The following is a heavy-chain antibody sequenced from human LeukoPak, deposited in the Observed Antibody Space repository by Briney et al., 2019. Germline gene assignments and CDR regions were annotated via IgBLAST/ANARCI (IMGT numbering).Heavy chain of an antibody. CDR3: AREVSSSWYNY. CDR2: IYYSGST. CDR1: GGSISSYY. Sequence: SETLSLTCTVSGGSISSYYWSWTRQPPGKGLEWIGYIYYSGSTNYNPSLKSRVTISVDTSKNQFSLKLSSVTAADTAVYYCAREVSSSWYNYWGQGTLVTVSS. J-gene: IGHJ4*02. D-gene: IGHD6-13*01. V-gene: IGHV4-59*01.